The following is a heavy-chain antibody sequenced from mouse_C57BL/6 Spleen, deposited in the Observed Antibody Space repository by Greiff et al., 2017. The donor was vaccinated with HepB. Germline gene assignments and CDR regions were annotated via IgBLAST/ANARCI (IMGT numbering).Heavy chain of an antibody. V-gene: IGHV1-50*01. CDR2: IDPSDSYT. Sequence: QVQLQQPGAELVKPGASVKLSCKASGYTFTSYWMQWVKQRPGQGLEWIGEIDPSDSYTNYNQKFKGKATLTVDTSSSTAYMQLSSLTSEDSAVYYCARSGSNYVRYYAMDYWGQGTSVTVSS. CDR3: ARSGSNYVRYYAMDY. J-gene: IGHJ4*01. CDR1: GYTFTSYW. D-gene: IGHD2-5*01.